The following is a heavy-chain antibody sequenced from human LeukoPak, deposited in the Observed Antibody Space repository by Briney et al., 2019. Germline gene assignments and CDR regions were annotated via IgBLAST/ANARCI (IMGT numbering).Heavy chain of an antibody. CDR3: ARDRGPITYYDFWSGYYLFDY. Sequence: ASVKVSCKASGYTFTSYGISWVRQAPGQGLEWMGWISAYNGNTNCAQKLQGRVTMTTDTSTSTAYMELRSLRSDDTAVYYCARDRGPITYYDFWSGYYLFDYWGQGTLVTVSS. V-gene: IGHV1-18*01. D-gene: IGHD3-3*01. CDR1: GYTFTSYG. CDR2: ISAYNGNT. J-gene: IGHJ4*02.